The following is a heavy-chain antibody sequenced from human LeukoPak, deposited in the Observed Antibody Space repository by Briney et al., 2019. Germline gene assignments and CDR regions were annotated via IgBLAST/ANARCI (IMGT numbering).Heavy chain of an antibody. Sequence: GASVKVSCKASGYTFDSYGINWVRQAPGQGLEWMGWINPNSGGTNYAQKFQGRVTMTRDTSISTAYMELSRLTSDDTAVYYCARDVTGDQSWFFDLWGRGTLVTVSS. J-gene: IGHJ2*01. D-gene: IGHD7-27*01. V-gene: IGHV1-2*02. CDR2: INPNSGGT. CDR1: GYTFDSYG. CDR3: ARDVTGDQSWFFDL.